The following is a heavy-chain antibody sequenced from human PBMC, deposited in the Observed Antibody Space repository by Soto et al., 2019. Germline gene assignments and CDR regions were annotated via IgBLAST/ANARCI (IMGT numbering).Heavy chain of an antibody. V-gene: IGHV3-74*01. J-gene: IGHJ6*03. D-gene: IGHD1-26*01. CDR3: ARGHATLSAYSYSMDV. Sequence: ELQLVESGGGLVQPGGSLRLSCVASGFTLSSYWMHWVRQAPGKGLVWVSRINSDGSSRTYADSVRGRLTISKDNAKKTLYLQMNRLRAEDTAVYYCARGHATLSAYSYSMDVWGKATTVTVSS. CDR1: GFTLSSYW. CDR2: INSDGSSR.